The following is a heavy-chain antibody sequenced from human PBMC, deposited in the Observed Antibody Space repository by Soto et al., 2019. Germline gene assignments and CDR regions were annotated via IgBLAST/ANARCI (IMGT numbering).Heavy chain of an antibody. CDR1: GYAFNTYG. D-gene: IGHD4-17*01. J-gene: IGHJ4*02. CDR2: ISTNNDKT. CDR3: GRGPVATVTHNFDY. Sequence: ASVKVSWKSAGYAFNTYGISWVRQAPGQGLEWMGWISTNNDKTAYAQKLQGRVTMTTDTSTSTAYMELRSLRSDDTAVYYCGRGPVATVTHNFDYWGQGTLVTVSS. V-gene: IGHV1-18*01.